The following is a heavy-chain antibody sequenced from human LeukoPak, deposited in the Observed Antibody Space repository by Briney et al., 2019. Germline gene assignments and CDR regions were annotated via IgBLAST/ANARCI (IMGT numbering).Heavy chain of an antibody. J-gene: IGHJ4*02. CDR3: AKDGGYSGYDWLYGHFDY. V-gene: IGHV3-23*01. D-gene: IGHD5-12*01. CDR2: ISGSGGST. Sequence: GGSLRLSCAASGFTFSSYAMSWVRQAPGKGLEWVSAISGSGGSTYYADSVKGRFTISRDSSKNTLYLQMNSLRAEDTAVYYCAKDGGYSGYDWLYGHFDYWGQGTLVTVSS. CDR1: GFTFSSYA.